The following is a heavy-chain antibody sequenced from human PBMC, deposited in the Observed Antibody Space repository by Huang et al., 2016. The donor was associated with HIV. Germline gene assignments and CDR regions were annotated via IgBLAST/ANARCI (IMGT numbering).Heavy chain of an antibody. J-gene: IGHJ3*02. Sequence: QVNLVQSGAEVKEPGASVKVSCKASGYTFNTYGVHWVRQAPGQRLEWMGWLNTGKSNTKYSQNFQGRLPITRDPFATTVYMDLNSLTSEDTAVYYCARVLWFGATLDGFDIWGQGTTVTVSS. CDR2: LNTGKSNT. D-gene: IGHD3-10*01. V-gene: IGHV1-3*04. CDR1: GYTFNTYG. CDR3: ARVLWFGATLDGFDI.